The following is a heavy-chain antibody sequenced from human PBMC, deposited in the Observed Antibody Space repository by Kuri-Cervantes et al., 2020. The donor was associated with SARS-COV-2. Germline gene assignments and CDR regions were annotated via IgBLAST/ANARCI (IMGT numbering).Heavy chain of an antibody. D-gene: IGHD3-3*01. Sequence: GGSLRLSCTASGFTFGDYAMSWVRQAPGKGLEWVGFIRSKAYGGTTEYAASVKGRFTISRDDSKSIAYLQMNSLKTEGTAVYYCTRYDFWSATHFDYWGQGTLVTVSS. CDR1: GFTFGDYA. CDR2: IRSKAYGGTT. CDR3: TRYDFWSATHFDY. J-gene: IGHJ4*02. V-gene: IGHV3-49*04.